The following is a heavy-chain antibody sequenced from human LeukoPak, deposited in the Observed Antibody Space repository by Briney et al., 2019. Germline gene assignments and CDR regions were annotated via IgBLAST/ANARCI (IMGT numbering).Heavy chain of an antibody. D-gene: IGHD2-15*01. J-gene: IGHJ4*02. CDR3: ARPNCSGGSCRYYFDY. CDR1: GGTFSDYA. Sequence: SVKLSCKVSGGTFSDYAINWVRQAPGQGLEFMGGIIPKFRTENYAHKSRGRVTITADESTTTAYMELSSLRSGDTAMYYCARPNCSGGSCRYYFDYWGQGTLVTVSS. V-gene: IGHV1-69*13. CDR2: IIPKFRTE.